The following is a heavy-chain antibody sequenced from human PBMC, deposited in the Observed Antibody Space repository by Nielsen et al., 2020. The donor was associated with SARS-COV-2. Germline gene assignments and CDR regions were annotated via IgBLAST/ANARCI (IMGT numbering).Heavy chain of an antibody. CDR2: MNPNSGNT. D-gene: IGHD5-18*01. J-gene: IGHJ6*02. V-gene: IGHV1-8*01. Sequence: WVRQAPGQGLEWMGWMNPNSGNTGYAQKFQGRVTMTRNTSISTAYVELSSLRSEDTAVYYCARGKLTATVFNYYYGMDVWGQGTTVTVSS. CDR3: ARGKLTATVFNYYYGMDV.